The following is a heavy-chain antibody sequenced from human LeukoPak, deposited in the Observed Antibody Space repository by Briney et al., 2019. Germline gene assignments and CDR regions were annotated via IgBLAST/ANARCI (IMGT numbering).Heavy chain of an antibody. Sequence: SVKVSYKASGGTYSSYALRWVRQAPGQGLEWMGGIIPIFGTANYAQKFQGRVTITADESTSTAYMELSSLRSEDTAVYYCARDRYGGYADWGHGTLVTVSS. CDR1: GGTYSSYA. CDR3: ARDRYGGYAD. J-gene: IGHJ1*01. CDR2: IIPIFGTA. V-gene: IGHV1-69*13. D-gene: IGHD5-12*01.